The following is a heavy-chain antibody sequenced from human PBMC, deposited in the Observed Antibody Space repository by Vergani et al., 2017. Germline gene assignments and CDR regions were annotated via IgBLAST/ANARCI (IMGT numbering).Heavy chain of an antibody. CDR2: INSDGSST. CDR1: GFTFSSYW. D-gene: IGHD3-3*01. V-gene: IGHV3-74*01. Sequence: EVQLVESGGGLVQPGGSLRLSCAASGFTFSSYWMHWVRQAPGKGLVWVSRINSDGSSTSYAHSVKGRFTISRDNAKNTLYLQLNSLRAEDTAVYYCARAYYDFWSGGDWFDPWGQGTLVTVSS. J-gene: IGHJ5*02. CDR3: ARAYYDFWSGGDWFDP.